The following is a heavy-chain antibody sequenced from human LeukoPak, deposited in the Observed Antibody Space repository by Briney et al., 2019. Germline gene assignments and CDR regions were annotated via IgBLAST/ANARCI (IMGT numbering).Heavy chain of an antibody. J-gene: IGHJ6*02. V-gene: IGHV3-66*01. CDR3: AREEVPVGGAYYGMDV. D-gene: IGHD6-19*01. CDR1: GFTFSIYT. CDR2: TYSGGST. Sequence: GGSLRLSCAASGFTFSIYTMNWVRQAPGKGLEWVSVTYSGGSTYYADSVKGRFTISRDNSKNTLFLQMNSLRAEDTAVYYCAREEVPVGGAYYGMDVWGQGTTVTVSS.